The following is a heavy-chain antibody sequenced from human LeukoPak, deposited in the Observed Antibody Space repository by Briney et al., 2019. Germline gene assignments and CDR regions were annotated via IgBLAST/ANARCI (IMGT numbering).Heavy chain of an antibody. CDR1: GVSISSSEW. CDR3: GKTDIYFNPIDY. CDR2: IHRAGRT. D-gene: IGHD3-9*01. J-gene: IGHJ4*02. Sequence: SGTLSLTCAVSGVSISSSEWWSWVRQPPGQGLEWIGEIHRAGRTRYNPSLKGRVTISMDYSKNQFSLKLNSVTAADTAVYYCGKTDIYFNPIDYWGPGSLVTVSS. V-gene: IGHV4-4*02.